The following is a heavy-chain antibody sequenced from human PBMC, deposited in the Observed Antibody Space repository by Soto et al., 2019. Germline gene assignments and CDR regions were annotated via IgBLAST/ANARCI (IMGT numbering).Heavy chain of an antibody. Sequence: EVQLVESGGGLVKPGGSLRLSCAASGFTFTSAWMTWVRQAPGKGLEWLGRIKRKSDGGTTDYAAPVKDRITISRDDSKNMLYLQMNSLTTEDTAVYYCSTYRMWARDSSFENIETWGQGTMVTVSS. J-gene: IGHJ3*02. V-gene: IGHV3-15*01. CDR3: STYRMWARDSSFENIET. D-gene: IGHD1-26*01. CDR2: IKRKSDGGTT. CDR1: GFTFTSAW.